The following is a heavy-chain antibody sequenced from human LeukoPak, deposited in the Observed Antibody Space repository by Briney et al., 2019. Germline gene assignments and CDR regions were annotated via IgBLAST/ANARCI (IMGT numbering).Heavy chain of an antibody. V-gene: IGHV4-4*07. CDR2: IYTSGST. D-gene: IGHD3-10*01. Sequence: SETLSLTCTVSGGSIDSYHWSWIRQPAGKGLEWIGRIYTSGSTNYNPSLKSRVTMSVDTSKNQFSLKLNSVTAADTAVYYCAKSNGYGLVDIWGQGTMVTVSS. CDR1: GGSIDSYH. CDR3: AKSNGYGLVDI. J-gene: IGHJ3*02.